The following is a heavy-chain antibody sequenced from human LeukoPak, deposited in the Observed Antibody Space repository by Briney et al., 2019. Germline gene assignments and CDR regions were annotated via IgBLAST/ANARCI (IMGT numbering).Heavy chain of an antibody. CDR1: GGSFSGYY. D-gene: IGHD6-13*01. J-gene: IGHJ4*02. CDR3: ASSIAAAGRGY. Sequence: SETLSLTCAVYGGSFSGYYWSWIRQPPGKGLEWVGEINHSGSTNYNPSLKSRVTISLDTSKNQFSLKLSSVTAADTAVYYCASSIAAAGRGYWGQGTLVTVSS. V-gene: IGHV4-34*01. CDR2: INHSGST.